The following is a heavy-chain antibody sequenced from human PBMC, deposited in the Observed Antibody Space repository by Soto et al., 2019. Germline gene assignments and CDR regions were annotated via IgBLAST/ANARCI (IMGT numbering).Heavy chain of an antibody. D-gene: IGHD3-22*01. CDR3: ARQLKGYYYDSSGYSRNFDY. J-gene: IGHJ4*02. CDR1: GGSISSSSYY. V-gene: IGHV4-39*01. Sequence: QLQLQESGPGLVKPSETLSLTCTVSGGSISSSSYYWGWIRQPPGKGLEWIGSIYYSGSTYYNPSLKSRVTLSVDTSKNQFSLKLSSVTAADTAVYYCARQLKGYYYDSSGYSRNFDYWGQGTLVTVSS. CDR2: IYYSGST.